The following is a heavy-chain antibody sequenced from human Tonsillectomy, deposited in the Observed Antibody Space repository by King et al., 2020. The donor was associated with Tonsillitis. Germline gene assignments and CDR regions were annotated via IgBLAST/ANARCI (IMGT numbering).Heavy chain of an antibody. CDR1: GFTFSSYG. Sequence: VQLVQSGGGVVQPGRSLRLSCTASGFTFSSYGMQWVRQVPGEGLEWVAVVSSGGTVKHYADSVKGRFTVSRDNSKNMLYLQMNSLRVEDTAVYYCAKEQGKNYVPLDYWGQGTLGTVSS. CDR3: AKEQGKNYVPLDY. D-gene: IGHD3-10*02. V-gene: IGHV3-30*18. CDR2: VSSGGTVK. J-gene: IGHJ4*02.